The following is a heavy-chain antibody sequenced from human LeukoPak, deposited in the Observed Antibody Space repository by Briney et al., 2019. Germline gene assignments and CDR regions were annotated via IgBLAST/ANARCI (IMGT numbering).Heavy chain of an antibody. CDR1: GFSFSSYW. V-gene: IGHV3-74*01. J-gene: IGHJ5*02. CDR3: TRSDWFDP. CDR2: IKSDGSST. Sequence: GGSLRLSCAASGFSFSSYWMHWVRQAPGKGLVWVSRIKSDGSSTSYADSVKGRFTISRDNAKNTLYVQMNSLRAEDTAVYYCTRSDWFDPWGQGTLVTVSS.